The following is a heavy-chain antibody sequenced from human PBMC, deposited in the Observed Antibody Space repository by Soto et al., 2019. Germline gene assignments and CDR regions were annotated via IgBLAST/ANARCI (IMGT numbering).Heavy chain of an antibody. CDR2: ISVSGDNT. V-gene: IGHV3-23*01. Sequence: HPGGSLRLSCAASGLTFSTYARSWVRQAPGKGLEWVSGISVSGDNTYYADSVKGRFTISRDNSKNTLYLQMNNLRAEDTAVYYCADGGEWSFNFVYWGQGTLVTVYS. CDR1: GLTFSTYA. D-gene: IGHD3-3*01. CDR3: ADGGEWSFNFVY. J-gene: IGHJ4*02.